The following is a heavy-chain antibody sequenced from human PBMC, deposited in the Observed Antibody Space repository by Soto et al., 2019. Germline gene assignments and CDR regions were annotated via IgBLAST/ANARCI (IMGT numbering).Heavy chain of an antibody. J-gene: IGHJ4*02. D-gene: IGHD5-12*01. V-gene: IGHV4-30-4*01. CDR1: GGTINSGDYF. Sequence: SETLSLTCSVSGGTINSGDYFWSWIRQPPGKGLEWIGSIFYTGSTYYSPSLKSRASMSMDTSKNLFSPRLRSLTAADTAVYFCARVKATLYRHYYFDYWGQGTPVTVSS. CDR2: IFYTGST. CDR3: ARVKATLYRHYYFDY.